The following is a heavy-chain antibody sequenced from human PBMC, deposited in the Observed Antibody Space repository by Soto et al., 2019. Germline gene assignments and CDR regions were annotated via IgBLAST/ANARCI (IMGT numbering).Heavy chain of an antibody. CDR2: IYYSGST. D-gene: IGHD5-18*01. CDR3: ARALHSYGSYYFDY. CDR1: GGSISSGDYY. V-gene: IGHV4-30-4*01. J-gene: IGHJ4*02. Sequence: PSETLSLTCTVSGGSISSGDYYWSWIRQPPGKGLEWIGYIYYSGSTYYNPSLKSRVTISVDTSKNQFSLKLSSVTAADTAVYYCARALHSYGSYYFDYWGQGTLVTVSS.